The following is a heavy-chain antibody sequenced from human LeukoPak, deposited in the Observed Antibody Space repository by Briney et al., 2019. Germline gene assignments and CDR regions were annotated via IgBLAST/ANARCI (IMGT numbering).Heavy chain of an antibody. Sequence: GGSLRLSCAASGFTFSSYSMNWARQAPGKGLEWVSYISSSSSTIYYADSVEGRFTISRDNAKNSLYLQMNSLRAEDTAVHYCARDLGVGATTFDYWGQGTLVTVSS. V-gene: IGHV3-48*04. CDR1: GFTFSSYS. CDR2: ISSSSSTI. D-gene: IGHD1-26*01. CDR3: ARDLGVGATTFDY. J-gene: IGHJ4*02.